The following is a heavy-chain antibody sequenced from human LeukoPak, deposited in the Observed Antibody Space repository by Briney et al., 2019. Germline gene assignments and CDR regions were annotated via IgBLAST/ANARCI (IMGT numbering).Heavy chain of an antibody. Sequence: GGSLRLSCAASGFTFSSYAMSWVRQAPGKGLEWVSAISGSGGSTYYADSVEGRFTISRDNSKNTLYLQMNGLRAEDTAVYYCAKDLGGPHTFDYWGQGTLVIVSS. D-gene: IGHD4-23*01. J-gene: IGHJ4*02. CDR2: ISGSGGST. CDR3: AKDLGGPHTFDY. V-gene: IGHV3-23*01. CDR1: GFTFSSYA.